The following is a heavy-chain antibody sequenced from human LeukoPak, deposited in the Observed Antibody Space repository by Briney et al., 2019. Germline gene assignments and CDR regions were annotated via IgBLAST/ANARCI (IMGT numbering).Heavy chain of an antibody. CDR1: GGSISSGDYY. D-gene: IGHD3-22*01. V-gene: IGHV4-31*03. CDR2: IYYSGST. CDR3: ARGDSSGYGPLEGWFDP. J-gene: IGHJ5*02. Sequence: SQTLSLTCTVSGGSISSGDYYWSWIRQHPGKGLEWIGYIYYSGSTYYNPSLKSRVTISVDTSKNQFSLKLSSVTAADTAVYYCARGDSSGYGPLEGWFDPWGQGTLVTVSS.